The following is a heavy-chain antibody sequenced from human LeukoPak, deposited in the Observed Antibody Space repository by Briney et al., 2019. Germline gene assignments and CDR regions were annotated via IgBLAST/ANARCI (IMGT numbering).Heavy chain of an antibody. D-gene: IGHD6-19*01. CDR2: IYYSGGT. CDR1: GGSVSSGSYY. Sequence: SETLSLTCTVSGGSVSSGSYYWSWIRQPPGKGLEWIGYIYYSGGTNYNPSLKSRVTISVDTSKNQFSLKLSSVTAADTAVYYCARDRVSVAGTGLNWFDPWGQGTLVTVSS. CDR3: ARDRVSVAGTGLNWFDP. V-gene: IGHV4-61*01. J-gene: IGHJ5*02.